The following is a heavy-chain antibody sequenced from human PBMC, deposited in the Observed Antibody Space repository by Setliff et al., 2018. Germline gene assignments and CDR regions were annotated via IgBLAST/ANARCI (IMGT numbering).Heavy chain of an antibody. Sequence: SETLSLTCGVYGGSFSGYYWSWIRQPPGKGLEWIGEINHSGSTNYNPSLKSRVTISVDTSKNQFSLKLSSVTAADTGVYFCARVVPTARRGRLYYYYMDVWDKGATVTV. CDR3: ARVVPTARRGRLYYYYMDV. CDR1: GGSFSGYY. CDR2: INHSGST. V-gene: IGHV4-34*01. J-gene: IGHJ6*03. D-gene: IGHD1-1*01.